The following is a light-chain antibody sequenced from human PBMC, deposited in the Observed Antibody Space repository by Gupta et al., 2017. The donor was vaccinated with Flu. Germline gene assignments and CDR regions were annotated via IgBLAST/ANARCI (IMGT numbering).Light chain of an antibody. CDR1: SSNIGAGYD. J-gene: IGLJ3*02. CDR3: QSYDSRLRGVV. V-gene: IGLV1-40*01. CDR2: GNS. Sequence: QSVLTQPPSVSGAPGQRVTISCTGSSSNIGAGYDVHWYQQLPGKAPKLLIYGNSNRPSGVPDRFSGSKSGTSASLAIKGLQAEDEAEYYCQSYDSRLRGVVFGGGTKLTVL.